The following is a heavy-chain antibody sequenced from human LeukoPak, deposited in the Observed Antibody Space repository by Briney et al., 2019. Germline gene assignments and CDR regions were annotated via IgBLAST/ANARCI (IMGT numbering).Heavy chain of an antibody. Sequence: SETLSLTCTVSGGSVSSGSYYWSWIRQPPGKGLEWIGNIFYSGSTNYNPSLKSRVTISLDTSKNQSSLKLSSVTAADTAVYYCARELCSGGSCGKFDYWGQGTLVTVSS. V-gene: IGHV4-61*01. D-gene: IGHD2-15*01. CDR3: ARELCSGGSCGKFDY. CDR2: IFYSGST. CDR1: GGSVSSGSYY. J-gene: IGHJ4*02.